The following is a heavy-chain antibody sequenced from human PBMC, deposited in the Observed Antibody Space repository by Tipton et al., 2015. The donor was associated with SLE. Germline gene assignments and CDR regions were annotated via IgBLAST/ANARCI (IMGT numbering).Heavy chain of an antibody. J-gene: IGHJ2*01. Sequence: GLVKPSETLSLTCTVSGGSISGSDFYWGWIRQPPGKGLEWVGTIFYSGTTFYNPSLKSRVTMSVDPSKNQFSLRLNSVTAADTAVHYCARQNSDWYFDLWGRGTVITVSS. CDR2: IFYSGTT. CDR3: ARQNSDWYFDL. CDR1: GGSISGSDFY. D-gene: IGHD4-23*01. V-gene: IGHV4-39*01.